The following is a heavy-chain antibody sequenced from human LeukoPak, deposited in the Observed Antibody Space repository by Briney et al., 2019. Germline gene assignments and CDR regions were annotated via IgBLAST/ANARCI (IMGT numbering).Heavy chain of an antibody. D-gene: IGHD3-22*01. CDR3: AKVGYYYDSSGYDRGGFDY. J-gene: IGHJ4*02. V-gene: IGHV3-30*18. CDR2: ISYDGSNK. CDR1: EFTFSSYG. Sequence: GRSLRLSCAASEFTFSSYGMHWVRQAPGKGLEWVAVISYDGSNKYYADSVKGRFTISRDNSKNTLYLQMNSLRAEDTAVYYCAKVGYYYDSSGYDRGGFDYWGQGTLVTVSS.